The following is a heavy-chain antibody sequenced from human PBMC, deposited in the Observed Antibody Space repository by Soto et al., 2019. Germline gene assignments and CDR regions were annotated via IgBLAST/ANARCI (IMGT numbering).Heavy chain of an antibody. CDR1: GFSVKRYW. CDR2: FGGDENYT. Sequence: ASLQLSCGASGFSVKRYWVHWVRQAPGKGLVWLSRFGGDENYTDYADSVRGRFTISRDIAKNTIYLQMNSLRAEDTAVYYCGKGKELGVVRYGLDAWGQGTTVTVSS. CDR3: GKGKELGVVRYGLDA. V-gene: IGHV3-74*01. D-gene: IGHD3-3*01. J-gene: IGHJ6*02.